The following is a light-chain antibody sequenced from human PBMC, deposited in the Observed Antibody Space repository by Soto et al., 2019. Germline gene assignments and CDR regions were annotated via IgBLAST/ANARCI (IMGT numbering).Light chain of an antibody. V-gene: IGKV1-5*03. CDR1: QSVRSE. CDR3: LQYDSYPLT. CDR2: KAS. J-gene: IGKJ4*01. Sequence: DIQMTQSPSTLSASVGDRVTITCRASQSVRSELAWYQQKPGKAPKLLIYKASNLDSGVSSRFSGSGSGTEFTLTVSSLQPDDFATYYCLQYDSYPLTFGGGTKVDIK.